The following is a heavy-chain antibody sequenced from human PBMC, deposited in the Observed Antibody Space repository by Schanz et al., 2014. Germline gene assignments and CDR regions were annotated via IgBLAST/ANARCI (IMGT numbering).Heavy chain of an antibody. J-gene: IGHJ4*02. CDR1: GDSMSSGGYY. Sequence: QVQLQESGPGLVKPSQTLSLTCNVSGDSMSSGGYYWNWIRQHPGKGLEWIGYIYDSGNTYYNPSLKSRVTMSIDTSKNQFSLRLSSVTAADTAVYYCARARSWPDYWGQGTLXTVSS. CDR3: ARARSWPDY. V-gene: IGHV4-31*03. D-gene: IGHD6-13*01. CDR2: IYDSGNT.